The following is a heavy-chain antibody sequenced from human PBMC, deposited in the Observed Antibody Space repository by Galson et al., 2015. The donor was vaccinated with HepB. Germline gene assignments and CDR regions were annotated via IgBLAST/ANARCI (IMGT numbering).Heavy chain of an antibody. D-gene: IGHD3-16*01. J-gene: IGHJ6*03. V-gene: IGHV1-69*04. CDR2: FIPIHDIT. CDR3: ARGAYVYRRGRGNYHYYMVV. Sequence: SVKVSCKASGGTFSSYAISWVRQAPRQGLEWMGRFIPIHDITNYAQMFQGRVTNTADKSKSTAFMGLSSLRYEATAVYYSARGAYVYRRGRGNYHYYMVVWGKGTTVT. CDR1: GGTFSSYA.